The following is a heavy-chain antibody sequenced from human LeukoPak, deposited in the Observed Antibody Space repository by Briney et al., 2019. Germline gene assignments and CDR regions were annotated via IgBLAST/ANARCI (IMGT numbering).Heavy chain of an antibody. Sequence: ASVKVSCKASGYTFTSYGISWVRQAPGQGLEWMGWISAYNGSTNYAQKLQGRVTMTTDTSTSTAYMELRSLRSDDTAVYYCARILKVDLQRLGPGVGMDVWGQGTTVTVSS. CDR2: ISAYNGST. V-gene: IGHV1-18*01. J-gene: IGHJ6*02. CDR3: ARILKVDLQRLGPGVGMDV. D-gene: IGHD6-19*01. CDR1: GYTFTSYG.